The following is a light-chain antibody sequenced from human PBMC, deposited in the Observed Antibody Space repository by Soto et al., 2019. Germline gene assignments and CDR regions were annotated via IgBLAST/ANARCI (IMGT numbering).Light chain of an antibody. V-gene: IGKV3-11*01. J-gene: IGKJ5*01. Sequence: EIVLTQSPATLSLSPGERASLSCRASPSVSSYLAWYQQKPGQAPRLLIYDASNRATGIPARFSGSGSGTDFTLTISGLEPEDFVVYYCQQRTSSITFGQGTRLEIK. CDR2: DAS. CDR3: QQRTSSIT. CDR1: PSVSSY.